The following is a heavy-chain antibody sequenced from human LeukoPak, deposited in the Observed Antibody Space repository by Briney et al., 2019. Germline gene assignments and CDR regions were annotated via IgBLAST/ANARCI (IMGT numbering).Heavy chain of an antibody. CDR2: MDPSGTHK. CDR1: GLTFRTYV. J-gene: IGHJ4*02. D-gene: IGHD1-1*01. CDR3: ASWTSGNY. V-gene: IGHV3-7*01. Sequence: GGSLRLSCGATGLTFRTYVMTWVRQSPGKGLEWVANMDPSGTHKRYVDSVKGRFTISKDNAGTSFYLDMYSLRVEGTAIYYCASWTSGNYWGQGTLVTVSS.